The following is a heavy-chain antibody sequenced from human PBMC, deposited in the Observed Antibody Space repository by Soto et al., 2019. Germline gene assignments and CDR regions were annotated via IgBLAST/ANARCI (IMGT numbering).Heavy chain of an antibody. CDR2: INHSGST. Sequence: QVQLQQWGAGLLKPSETLSLTCAVYGGSFSGYYWSWIRQPPGKGLEWIGEINHSGSTNYNPSLNSRVTISVDTSKNQFSLKLSSVTAADTAVYYCARGSSGDSSSWYGWFYPWGQGTLVTVSS. D-gene: IGHD6-13*01. CDR3: ARGSSGDSSSWYGWFYP. CDR1: GGSFSGYY. J-gene: IGHJ5*02. V-gene: IGHV4-34*01.